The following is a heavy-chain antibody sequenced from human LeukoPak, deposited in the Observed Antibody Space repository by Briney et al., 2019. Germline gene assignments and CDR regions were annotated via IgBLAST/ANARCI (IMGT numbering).Heavy chain of an antibody. V-gene: IGHV1-46*01. Sequence: ASVKVSCKASGYTFTRYYMHWVRQAPGQGLEWMGIINPTGGNTSYPQKFQGRVAMTRDTSTSTVYMELSSLTSEDTAVYYCARDYGGNWGTYNYFDLWGRGTLVTSST. D-gene: IGHD7-27*01. CDR2: INPTGGNT. CDR1: GYTFTRYY. J-gene: IGHJ2*01. CDR3: ARDYGGNWGTYNYFDL.